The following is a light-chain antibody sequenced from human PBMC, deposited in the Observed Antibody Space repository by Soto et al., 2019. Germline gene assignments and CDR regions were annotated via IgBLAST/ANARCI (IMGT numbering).Light chain of an antibody. CDR1: QSVSNNY. J-gene: IGKJ1*01. CDR2: GAS. CDR3: QQYGSSIWT. Sequence: EIVLTQYQGTLYLSPGERATLSCGASQSVSNNYLAWYQQQPGQAPRLLIYGASNRATGIPDRFSGSLYGKDFTLTISRLEPEDFAVDYCQQYGSSIWTFGQGTKVDIK. V-gene: IGKV3-20*01.